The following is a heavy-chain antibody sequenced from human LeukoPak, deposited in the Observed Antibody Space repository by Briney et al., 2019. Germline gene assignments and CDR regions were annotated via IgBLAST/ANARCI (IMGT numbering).Heavy chain of an antibody. V-gene: IGHV4-39*01. CDR3: VTMVRGPAGY. CDR2: VYYNGRT. J-gene: IGHJ4*02. Sequence: PSETLSLTCFVSGDSITSRSFYWGWIRQPPGKNLEWIGNVYYNGRTYYNPSLKSRVTISVDTSKNQFSLKLSSVTAADTAVYYCVTMVRGPAGYWGQGTLVTVSS. CDR1: GDSITSRSFY. D-gene: IGHD3-10*01.